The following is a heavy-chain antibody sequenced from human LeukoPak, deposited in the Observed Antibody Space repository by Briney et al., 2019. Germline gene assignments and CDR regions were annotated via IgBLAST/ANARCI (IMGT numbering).Heavy chain of an antibody. D-gene: IGHD3-22*01. CDR3: ARTSEYYYDSSGYYAFDI. J-gene: IGHJ3*02. V-gene: IGHV1-2*02. CDR1: GYTFTSYY. CDR2: INPNTGGT. Sequence: ASVKVSCKASGYTFTSYYMHWVRQAPGQGLEWMGWINPNTGGTNYEQKFQGRVTMTRDTSISTAYMELSRLRSDDTAVYYCARTSEYYYDSSGYYAFDIWGQGTMVTVSS.